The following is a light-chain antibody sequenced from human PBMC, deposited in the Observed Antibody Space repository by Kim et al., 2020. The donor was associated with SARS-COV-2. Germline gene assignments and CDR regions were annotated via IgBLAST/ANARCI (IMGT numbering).Light chain of an antibody. CDR2: EDN. J-gene: IGLJ2*01. CDR3: QSYDSSNVV. CDR1: VGSIASSY. V-gene: IGLV6-57*03. Sequence: KTATTSGTRGVGSIASSYVQWYQQRPGSAPTTVIYEDNQRPAGVPDRFSGSIDSSSNSASLTISGLKTEDEADYYCQSYDSSNVVFGGGTQLTVL.